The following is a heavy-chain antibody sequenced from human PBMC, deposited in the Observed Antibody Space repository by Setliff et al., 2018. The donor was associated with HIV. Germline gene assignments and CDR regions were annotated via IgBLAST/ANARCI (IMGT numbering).Heavy chain of an antibody. Sequence: SVKVSCKASGGTFENYAISWVRQAPGQGLEWMGKIIPIFDTTIYAEKFQGRITISADKSTATAYLELNSLRSEDSAIYYCARLIPSAYFGPGQDAFDVWGQGARVTVSS. V-gene: IGHV1-69*06. CDR1: GGTFENYA. CDR3: ARLIPSAYFGPGQDAFDV. CDR2: IIPIFDTT. D-gene: IGHD2-21*01. J-gene: IGHJ3*01.